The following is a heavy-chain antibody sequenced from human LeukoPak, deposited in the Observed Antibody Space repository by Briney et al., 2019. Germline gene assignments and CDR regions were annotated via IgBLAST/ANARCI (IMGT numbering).Heavy chain of an antibody. CDR1: GGTFSSYA. CDR2: IIPIFGTA. J-gene: IGHJ3*02. D-gene: IGHD6-19*01. Sequence: ASVKVSCKASGGTFSSYAISWVRQAPGQGLEWMGGIIPIFGTANYAQKFQGRVTITTDESTSTAYMELSSLRCEDTAVYYCARVSSSRWYKRAFAIWNQGTMVTLSS. V-gene: IGHV1-69*05. CDR3: ARVSSSRWYKRAFAI.